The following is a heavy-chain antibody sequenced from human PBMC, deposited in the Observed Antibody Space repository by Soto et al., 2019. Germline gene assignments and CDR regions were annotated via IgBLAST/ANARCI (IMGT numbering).Heavy chain of an antibody. CDR3: ASVPARPPALVN. V-gene: IGHV1-69*02. CDR1: GDTFNSNA. CDR2: IVPILGVA. J-gene: IGHJ4*02. D-gene: IGHD5-18*01. Sequence: QVQLVQSGAEVKKPGSSVKVSCKTSGDTFNSNAISWVRQAPGQGLEWMGRIVPILGVADYAQKFQGRVTLPADQSTSTVYMELSSLRSEDTALYYCASVPARPPALVNWGEGTLVTVSS.